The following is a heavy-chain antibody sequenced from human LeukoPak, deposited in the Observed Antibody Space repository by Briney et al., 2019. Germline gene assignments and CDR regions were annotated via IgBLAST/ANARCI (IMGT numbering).Heavy chain of an antibody. CDR1: GGSISSSSYY. V-gene: IGHV4-39*01. CDR3: ARQLYGGYYPNYFDY. D-gene: IGHD3-22*01. CDR2: IYYSGST. J-gene: IGHJ4*02. Sequence: PSETLSLTCTVSGGSISSSSYYWGWIRQPPGKGLEWIGSIYYSGSTYYNPSLKSRVTISVDTSKNQFPLKLSSVTAADTAVYYCARQLYGGYYPNYFDYWGQGTLVTVSS.